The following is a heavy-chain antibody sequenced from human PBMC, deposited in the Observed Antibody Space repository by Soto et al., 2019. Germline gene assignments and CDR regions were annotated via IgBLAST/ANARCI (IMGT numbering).Heavy chain of an antibody. D-gene: IGHD2-15*01. CDR2: IIPIFGTA. V-gene: IGHV1-69*13. Sequence: ASVKVSCKAPGGTFSSYAISWVRQAPGQGLEWMGGIIPIFGTANYAQKFQGGVTITADESTSTGYMELSSLRSEDTAVYYCARSQGGSSSLDIYYYYYYGMDVWGQGTTVTVSS. CDR1: GGTFSSYA. CDR3: ARSQGGSSSLDIYYYYYYGMDV. J-gene: IGHJ6*02.